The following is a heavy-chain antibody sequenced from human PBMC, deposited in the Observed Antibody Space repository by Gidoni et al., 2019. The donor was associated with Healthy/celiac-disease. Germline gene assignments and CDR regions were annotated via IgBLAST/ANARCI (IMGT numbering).Heavy chain of an antibody. J-gene: IGHJ4*02. CDR3: AREGVIAIPSLLDY. V-gene: IGHV1-3*01. Sequence: QVQLVQSGAEVKKPGASVKVSCKASGYTFTSYAMHWVRQAPGQRLEWMGWINAGNGNTKYSQKFQGRVTITRDTSASTAYMELSSLRSEDTAVYYCAREGVIAIPSLLDYWGQGTLVTVSS. D-gene: IGHD2-21*01. CDR1: GYTFTSYA. CDR2: INAGNGNT.